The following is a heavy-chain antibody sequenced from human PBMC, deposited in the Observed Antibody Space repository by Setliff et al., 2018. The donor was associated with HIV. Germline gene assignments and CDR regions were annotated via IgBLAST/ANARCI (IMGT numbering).Heavy chain of an antibody. CDR2: FSPTGSP. V-gene: IGHV4-34*01. J-gene: IGHJ5*02. Sequence: SETLSLTCAFYGGSFSSYYWNWIRQPPGKGLEWIGEFSPTGSPTYNPSLESRVTISVDTSKNQCSLKLRSLTAADTAIYYCARGAPRGRLRFPNWFDPWGQGTLVTVSS. CDR3: ARGAPRGRLRFPNWFDP. D-gene: IGHD5-12*01. CDR1: GGSFSSYY.